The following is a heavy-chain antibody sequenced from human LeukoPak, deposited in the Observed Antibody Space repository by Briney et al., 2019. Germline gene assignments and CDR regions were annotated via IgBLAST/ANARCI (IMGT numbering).Heavy chain of an antibody. V-gene: IGHV3-20*04. J-gene: IGHJ6*03. CDR3: ARDHYFYYMDA. CDR2: IAWNGGTT. Sequence: GGSLRLSCAASGFTFDDYGMTWVRQAPGKGLEWVSGIAWNGGTTAYGDSVKGRFSISRDNAENSLYLQMNSLRAEDTAVYYCARDHYFYYMDAWGKGTTVTVSS. CDR1: GFTFDDYG.